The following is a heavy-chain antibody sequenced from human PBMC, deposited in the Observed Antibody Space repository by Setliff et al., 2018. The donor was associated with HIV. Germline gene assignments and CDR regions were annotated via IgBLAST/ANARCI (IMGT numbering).Heavy chain of an antibody. CDR1: GYSFTSYW. CDR2: IYPGDSDT. J-gene: IGHJ3*02. Sequence: PGESLKISCKGSGYSFTSYWIGWVRQMPGKGLEWMGIIYPGDSDTRYSPSFQGQVTISADKSISTAYLQWSSLKASDTAMYYCARHHSSSWSYDAFDIWGQGTMVTVSS. D-gene: IGHD6-13*01. CDR3: ARHHSSSWSYDAFDI. V-gene: IGHV5-51*01.